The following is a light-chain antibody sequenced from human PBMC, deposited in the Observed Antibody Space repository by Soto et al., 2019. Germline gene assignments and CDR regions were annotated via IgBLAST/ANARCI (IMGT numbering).Light chain of an antibody. Sequence: DIQMTQSPSTLSASVGDRVTITCRASQSISSRLAWYQQKPGKAPKLLIYDASRLESGVPSRFSGSGSGTEFTLTISSLQPDDFATYYCQQYNSYSTFGQGTKLEIK. V-gene: IGKV1-5*01. CDR3: QQYNSYST. CDR2: DAS. CDR1: QSISSR. J-gene: IGKJ2*01.